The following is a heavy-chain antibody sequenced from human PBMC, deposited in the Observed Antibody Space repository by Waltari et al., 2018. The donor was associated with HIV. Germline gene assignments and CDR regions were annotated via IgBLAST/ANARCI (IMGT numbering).Heavy chain of an antibody. CDR1: GGTFSSYA. J-gene: IGHJ4*02. Sequence: QVQLVQSGAEVKKPGSSVKVSCKASGGTFSSYAISWVRQAPGQGLAWMGGSIPIFGTANYAQKLQGRVTITADESTSTAYMELSSLRSEDTAVYYCARGNYYDSSNPFDYWGQGTLVTVSS. V-gene: IGHV1-69*13. D-gene: IGHD3-22*01. CDR3: ARGNYYDSSNPFDY. CDR2: SIPIFGTA.